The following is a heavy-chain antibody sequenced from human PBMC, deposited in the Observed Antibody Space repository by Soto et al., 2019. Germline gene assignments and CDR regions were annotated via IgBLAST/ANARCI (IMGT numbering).Heavy chain of an antibody. J-gene: IGHJ4*02. V-gene: IGHV4-59*08. D-gene: IGHD6-13*01. CDR2: IFYSGST. Sequence: SETLSLTCTVSGGSISSYYLSWIRQPPGKGLEWIGYIFYSGSTNYNPSLKSRVTISVDTSKNQFSLKLSSVTAADTAVYYCARRYSSSSDYWGQGTLVTVSS. CDR1: GGSISSYY. CDR3: ARRYSSSSDY.